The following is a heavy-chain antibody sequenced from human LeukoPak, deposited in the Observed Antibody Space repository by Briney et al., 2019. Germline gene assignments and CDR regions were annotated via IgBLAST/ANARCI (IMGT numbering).Heavy chain of an antibody. D-gene: IGHD2/OR15-2a*01. V-gene: IGHV3-30*14. J-gene: IGHJ4*02. CDR2: VTYDGSSK. CDR1: GFTFSRYA. Sequence: PGRSLRLSCAASGFTFSRYAMHWVRQAPGKGLEWVALVTYDGSSKYYADSVGGRFTISRDNSKNTPYLQMSSLGVEDTAVYYCARDTTAYFDCWGQGTLVTVSS. CDR3: ARDTTAYFDC.